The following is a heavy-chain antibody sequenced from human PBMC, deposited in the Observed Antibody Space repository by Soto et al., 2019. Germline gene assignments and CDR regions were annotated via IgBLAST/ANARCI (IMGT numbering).Heavy chain of an antibody. CDR3: ARTGETGYDWGWFDP. CDR2: ISSDGSNK. Sequence: QVQLVESGGGVVQPGRSQRLSCAASGFPFSAYAMHWVRQAPGRGLEWLAVISSDGSNKHYADSVKGRFSISRDNYENTVYLQMHSLGTADTAAYYCARTGETGYDWGWFDPWGQGTLVTVSS. V-gene: IGHV3-30*03. D-gene: IGHD3-9*01. CDR1: GFPFSAYA. J-gene: IGHJ5*02.